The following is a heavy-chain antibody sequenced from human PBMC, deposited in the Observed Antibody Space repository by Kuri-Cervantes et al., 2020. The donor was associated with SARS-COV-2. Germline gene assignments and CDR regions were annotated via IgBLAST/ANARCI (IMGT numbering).Heavy chain of an antibody. D-gene: IGHD5-24*01. Sequence: LSLTCAVSGGSISSSNWWSWVRQAPGKGLEWVSYISSSGSAIYYADSVKGRFTISRDNAKNSLYLQMNSLRDEDTAVYYCARESRDAYNLGSFDLWGRGTLVTVSS. J-gene: IGHJ2*01. V-gene: IGHV3-48*03. CDR1: GGSISSSN. CDR2: ISSSGSAI. CDR3: ARESRDAYNLGSFDL.